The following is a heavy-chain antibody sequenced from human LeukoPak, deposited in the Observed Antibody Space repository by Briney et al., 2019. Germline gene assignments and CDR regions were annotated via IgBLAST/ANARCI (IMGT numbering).Heavy chain of an antibody. J-gene: IGHJ4*02. D-gene: IGHD7-27*01. CDR2: IISDGSSA. CDR3: AASLGPLTEY. Sequence: PGGSLRLSCATSGFTFSSYWMHWVRQAPGKGLVWVSRIISDGSSATYADFVKGRFIISRDNAKNTLHLQMNSLRAEDTAVYYCAASLGPLTEYWGQGTLVTVSS. V-gene: IGHV3-74*03. CDR1: GFTFSSYW.